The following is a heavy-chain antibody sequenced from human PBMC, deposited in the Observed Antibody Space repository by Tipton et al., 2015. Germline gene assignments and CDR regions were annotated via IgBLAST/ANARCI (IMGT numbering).Heavy chain of an antibody. J-gene: IGHJ6*02. D-gene: IGHD2-21*01. Sequence: SLRLSCAASGFSFDDYAMHWVRQAPGKGLEWVSGISGSGGSTFYADSVKGRFTISRDNSKNTLYLQMNSLRVEDTAVYYCAKSLVSGDHQANPYYGMDVWGQGTTVTVSS. V-gene: IGHV3-23*01. CDR3: AKSLVSGDHQANPYYGMDV. CDR1: GFSFDDYA. CDR2: ISGSGGST.